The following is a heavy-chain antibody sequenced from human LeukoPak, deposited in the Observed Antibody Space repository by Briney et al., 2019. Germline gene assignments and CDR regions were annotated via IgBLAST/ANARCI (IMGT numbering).Heavy chain of an antibody. CDR2: IYYSGST. CDR1: GGSFSGYY. Sequence: SETLSLTCAVYGGSFSGYYWSWIRQPPGKGLEWIGSIYYSGSTYYNPSLKSRVTISVDTSKNQFSLKLSSVTAADTAVYYCARDRSHSSGYYYAYWYFDLWGRGTLVTVSS. V-gene: IGHV4-34*01. J-gene: IGHJ2*01. CDR3: ARDRSHSSGYYYAYWYFDL. D-gene: IGHD3-22*01.